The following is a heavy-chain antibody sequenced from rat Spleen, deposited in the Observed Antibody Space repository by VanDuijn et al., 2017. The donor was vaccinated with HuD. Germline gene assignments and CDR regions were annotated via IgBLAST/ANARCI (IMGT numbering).Heavy chain of an antibody. J-gene: IGHJ3*01. CDR2: ITNTGDST. CDR1: GFTFNNYW. V-gene: IGHV5-31*01. Sequence: EVKLVESGGGLVQPGRSLKLSCAASGFTFNNYWMTWIRQAPGKGLEWIASITNTGDSTYYPDSVKGRFTISRDNAKSTLYLQMNSLRSEDTATYYCTRDWVYPFTYWGQGTLVTVSS. D-gene: IGHD1-9*01. CDR3: TRDWVYPFTY.